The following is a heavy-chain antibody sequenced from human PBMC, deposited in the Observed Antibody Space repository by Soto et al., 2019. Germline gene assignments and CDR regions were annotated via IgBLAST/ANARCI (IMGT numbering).Heavy chain of an antibody. J-gene: IGHJ4*02. CDR1: GFTFSSYA. CDR3: AKGGPGYCSSTSCYTGIEFDY. CDR2: ISGSGGST. V-gene: IGHV3-23*01. Sequence: GGSLRLSCAASGFTFSSYAMSWVRQAPGKGLEWVSAISGSGGSTYYADSVKGRFTISRDNSKNTLYLQMNSLRAEDTAVYYCAKGGPGYCSSTSCYTGIEFDYWGQGTLVTVSS. D-gene: IGHD2-2*02.